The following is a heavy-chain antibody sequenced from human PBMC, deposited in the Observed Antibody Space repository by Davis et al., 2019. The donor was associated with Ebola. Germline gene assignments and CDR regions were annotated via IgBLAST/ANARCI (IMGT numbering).Heavy chain of an antibody. CDR1: GFTFSSYE. J-gene: IGHJ6*02. CDR2: ISSSGSTI. Sequence: GESLKISCAASGFTFSSYEMNWVRQAPGKGLEWVSYISSSGSTIYYADSVKGRFTISRDNAKNSLYLQMNSLRAEDTAVYYCARVITGNLYYYYYGMDVWGQGTTVTVSS. CDR3: ARVITGNLYYYYYGMDV. V-gene: IGHV3-48*03. D-gene: IGHD1-20*01.